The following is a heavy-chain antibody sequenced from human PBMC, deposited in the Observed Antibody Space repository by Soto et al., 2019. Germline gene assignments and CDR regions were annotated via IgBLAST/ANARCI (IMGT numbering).Heavy chain of an antibody. CDR3: ARGGYYDNTWGKLSHYGLDV. CDR1: GYTFIRYC. V-gene: IGHV1-18*01. CDR2: ISPYNDYT. Sequence: ASVKVSCKASGYTFIRYCITWVRQAPGQGLEWMGWISPYNDYTIYAQKLQGRVTMTTDTSTRTVYLGLRSLKSDDTSVYYCARGGYYDNTWGKLSHYGLDVWGQGTSVTVSS. D-gene: IGHD3-16*01. J-gene: IGHJ6*02.